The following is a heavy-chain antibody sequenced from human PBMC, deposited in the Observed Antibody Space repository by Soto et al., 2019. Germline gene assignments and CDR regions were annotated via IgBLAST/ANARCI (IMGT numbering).Heavy chain of an antibody. CDR2: IYSSGNT. J-gene: IGHJ4*02. CDR1: GFTVSSNY. D-gene: IGHD6-19*01. CDR3: AIPRTGPSGWYYFDY. V-gene: IGHV3-66*01. Sequence: GGSLRLSCAASGFTVSSNYMSWVRQAPGKGLEWVSIIYSSGNTYYADSVKGRFTISRDNAKNTLYLQMNSLRAEDTAVYYCAIPRTGPSGWYYFDYWGQGTLVTVSS.